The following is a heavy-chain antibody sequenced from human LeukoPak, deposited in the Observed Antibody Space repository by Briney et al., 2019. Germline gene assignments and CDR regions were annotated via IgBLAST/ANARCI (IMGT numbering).Heavy chain of an antibody. V-gene: IGHV4-34*01. Sequence: PSETLSLTCAVYGGSFSVYYWSWIRQPPGKGLEWIGEINHRGSTNYNRSLKSRVSISVDTSKNQLSLNLSSVTAADTAVYYCAGYRDYWSGLPYFDYWGQGAMVTVSS. D-gene: IGHD3-3*01. J-gene: IGHJ4*02. CDR1: GGSFSVYY. CDR3: AGYRDYWSGLPYFDY. CDR2: INHRGST.